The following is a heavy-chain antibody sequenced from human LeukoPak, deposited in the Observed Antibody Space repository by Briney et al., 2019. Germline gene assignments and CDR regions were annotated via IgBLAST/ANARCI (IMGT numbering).Heavy chain of an antibody. D-gene: IGHD3-22*01. CDR1: GGSISSSSYY. Sequence: PSETLSLTCTVSGGSISSSSYYWVWIRQPPGKGLEWLGSIYYSGSTYYNPSLKSRVTISVDTSKTQFSLKLTSVTAADTAVYYCASFYFVTSGYSYWGQGTLVTVSS. V-gene: IGHV4-39*07. CDR2: IYYSGST. J-gene: IGHJ4*02. CDR3: ASFYFVTSGYSY.